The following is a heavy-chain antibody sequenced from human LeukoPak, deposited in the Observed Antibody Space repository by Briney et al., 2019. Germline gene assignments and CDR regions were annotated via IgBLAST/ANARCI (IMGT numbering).Heavy chain of an antibody. CDR1: GFTFSNAW. D-gene: IGHD2-2*01. V-gene: IGHV3-15*01. CDR2: IKSKTDGGTT. CDR3: TTDSWDIVVVPAATDSRNALDI. J-gene: IGHJ3*02. Sequence: PGGSLSLSCAASGFTFSNAWMSWVRQAPGKGLEWVGRIKSKTDGGTTDYAAPVKGRFTISRDDSKNTLYLQMNSLKTEDTAVYYCTTDSWDIVVVPAATDSRNALDIWGQGTMVAVSS.